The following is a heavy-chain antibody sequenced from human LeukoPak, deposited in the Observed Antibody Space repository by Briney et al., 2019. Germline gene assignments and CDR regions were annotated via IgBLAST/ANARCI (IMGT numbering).Heavy chain of an antibody. V-gene: IGHV3-21*01. CDR1: GFPLSSYS. CDR3: ARTNIVVMGMDV. CDR2: ISSSSNYI. J-gene: IGHJ6*02. D-gene: IGHD2-15*01. Sequence: PGGSLRLSCAASGFPLSSYSMNWVRQAPGKGLEWVSFISSSSNYIYYADSVKGRFTISRDNAKNSLYLQMNSLRAEDTAVYYCARTNIVVMGMDVWGQGTTVTVSS.